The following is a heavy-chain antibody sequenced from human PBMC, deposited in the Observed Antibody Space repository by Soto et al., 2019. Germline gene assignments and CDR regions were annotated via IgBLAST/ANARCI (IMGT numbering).Heavy chain of an antibody. D-gene: IGHD1-26*01. CDR3: ARLLGKTTPKFDQ. V-gene: IGHV4-59*08. Sequence: QVQLQESGPGLLKPSETLSLTCTVSGASISSYYWSWIRRPPGKGLEWIGCVDYSGTTNYNPSLKSRVTISVDTSRNQFSLKGNTVTAADTAVYYCARLLGKTTPKFDQWGQGTLVTVSP. CDR1: GASISSYY. CDR2: VDYSGTT. J-gene: IGHJ4*02.